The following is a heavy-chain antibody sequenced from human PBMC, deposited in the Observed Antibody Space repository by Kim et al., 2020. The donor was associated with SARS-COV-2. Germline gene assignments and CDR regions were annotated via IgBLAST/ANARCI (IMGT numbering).Heavy chain of an antibody. J-gene: IGHJ6*02. CDR3: ARAYGSGSYYSYDSGYYYYYGMDV. CDR1: GFTFSSYS. CDR2: ISSSSSYI. D-gene: IGHD3-10*01. Sequence: GGSLRLSCAASGFTFSSYSMNWVRQAPGKGLEWVSSISSSSSYIYYADSVKGRFTISRDNAKNSLYLQMNSLRAEDTAVYYCARAYGSGSYYSYDSGYYYYYGMDVWGQGTTVTVSS. V-gene: IGHV3-21*01.